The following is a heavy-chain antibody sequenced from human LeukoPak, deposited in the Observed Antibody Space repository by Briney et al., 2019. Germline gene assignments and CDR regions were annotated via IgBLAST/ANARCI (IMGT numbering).Heavy chain of an antibody. Sequence: ASVKVSCKASGYSFTTYYMHWVRQAPGQGLEWMGIINPSGGSTSYGQKFQGRVTITADESTSTAYMELSSPRSEDTAVYYCASGDDGDCYNWGQGTLVTVSS. D-gene: IGHD2-21*02. J-gene: IGHJ4*02. CDR3: ASGDDGDCYN. CDR2: INPSGGST. CDR1: GYSFTTYY. V-gene: IGHV1-46*01.